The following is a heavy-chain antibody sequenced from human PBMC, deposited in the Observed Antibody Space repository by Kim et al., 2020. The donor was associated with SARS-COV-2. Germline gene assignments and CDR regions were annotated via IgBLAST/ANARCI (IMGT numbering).Heavy chain of an antibody. CDR3: ARHGFGYSYGVKRGDFDY. CDR1: GGSISSSSYY. D-gene: IGHD5-18*01. Sequence: SETLSLTCTVSGGSISSSSYYWGWIRQPPGKGLEWIGSIYYSGSTYYNPSLKSRVTISVDTSKNQFSLKLSSVTAADTAVYYCARHGFGYSYGVKRGDFDYWGQGTLVTVSS. J-gene: IGHJ4*02. V-gene: IGHV4-39*01. CDR2: IYYSGST.